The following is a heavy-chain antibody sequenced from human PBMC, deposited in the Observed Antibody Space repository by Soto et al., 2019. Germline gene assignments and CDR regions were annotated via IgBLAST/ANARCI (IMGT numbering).Heavy chain of an antibody. CDR2: TNPNSGGT. CDR3: ARVLSYDFWSGYLGAYYYYYYGMDV. D-gene: IGHD3-3*01. V-gene: IGHV1-2*02. J-gene: IGHJ6*02. CDR1: GYTFTGYY. Sequence: ASVKVSCKASGYTFTGYYMHWVRQAPGQGLEWMGWTNPNSGGTNYAQKFQGRVTMTRDTSISTAYMELSRLRSDDTAVYYCARVLSYDFWSGYLGAYYYYYYGMDVWGQGTTVTVSS.